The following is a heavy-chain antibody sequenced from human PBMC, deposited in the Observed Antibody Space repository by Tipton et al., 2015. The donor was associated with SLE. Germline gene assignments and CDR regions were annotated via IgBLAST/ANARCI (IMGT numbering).Heavy chain of an antibody. J-gene: IGHJ3*02. CDR1: GGSFSGYY. Sequence: TLSLTCAVYGGSFSGYYWSWIRQPAGKGLEWIGYIYTSGSANYNPSLKSRVTISVDTSKNQFSLKLSSVTAADTAVYYCARDCGGSCDDAFDIWGQGTMVTVSS. D-gene: IGHD2-15*01. CDR2: IYTSGSA. CDR3: ARDCGGSCDDAFDI. V-gene: IGHV4-4*07.